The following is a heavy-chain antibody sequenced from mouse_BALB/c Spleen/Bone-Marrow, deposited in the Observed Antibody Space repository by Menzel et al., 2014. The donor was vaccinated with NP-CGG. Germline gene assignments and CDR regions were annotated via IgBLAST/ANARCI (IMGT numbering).Heavy chain of an antibody. CDR3: ARKRTGTYTMDY. CDR1: GFSLTSYG. CDR2: IWSGGST. D-gene: IGHD4-1*01. V-gene: IGHV2-4-1*01. J-gene: IGHJ4*01. Sequence: VKVEESGPGLVQPSQRLSITCTVSGFSLTSYGVHWVRQSPGKGLEWLGVIWSGGSTDYNAAFISRLSISKDNSKSQVFFKMNSLQADDTAIYYCARKRTGTYTMDYWGQGTSVTVSS.